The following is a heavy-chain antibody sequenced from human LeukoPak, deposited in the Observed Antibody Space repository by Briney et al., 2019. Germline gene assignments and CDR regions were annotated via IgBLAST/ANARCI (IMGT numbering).Heavy chain of an antibody. V-gene: IGHV4-38-2*02. J-gene: IGHJ4*02. CDR1: GYSISSGYY. CDR3: ARAGITMVRGVM. D-gene: IGHD3-10*01. CDR2: IYHSGST. Sequence: SETLSLTCTVSGYSISSGYYWGWIRQPPGKGLEWIGSIYHSGSTYYSPSLKSRVTISVDRSKNQFSLKLSSVTAADTAVYYCARAGITMVRGVMWGQGTLVTVSS.